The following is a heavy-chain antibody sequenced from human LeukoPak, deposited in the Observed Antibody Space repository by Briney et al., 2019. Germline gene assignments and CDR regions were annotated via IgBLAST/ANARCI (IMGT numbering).Heavy chain of an antibody. Sequence: VASAKVSCKASGYTFTSNGISWVRQAPGKGLEWMGWVSANSGNTKYAQKMQGRVTMTTETSSSTAYMELRNLRSDDTAVYYCARDKNYRLDYWGQGTLVTVSS. J-gene: IGHJ4*02. V-gene: IGHV1-18*01. D-gene: IGHD5-24*01. CDR3: ARDKNYRLDY. CDR1: GYTFTSNG. CDR2: VSANSGNT.